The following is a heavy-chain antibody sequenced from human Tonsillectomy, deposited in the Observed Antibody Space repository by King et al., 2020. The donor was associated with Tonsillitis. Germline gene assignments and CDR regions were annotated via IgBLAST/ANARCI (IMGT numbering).Heavy chain of an antibody. CDR1: GGSFTSYY. CDR2: ISHSGGT. D-gene: IGHD2-8*01. Sequence: VQLQESGPGLVKPSETLSLTCSVSGGSFTSYYWSWIRQPPGKGLEWIGYISHSGGTNYNPSVKSRVTISVDTSKNQFSLKLSSVTAADTAVYYCARALGYCTNAVCARAFDPWGQGTLVTVSS. CDR3: ARALGYCTNAVCARAFDP. V-gene: IGHV4-59*01. J-gene: IGHJ5*02.